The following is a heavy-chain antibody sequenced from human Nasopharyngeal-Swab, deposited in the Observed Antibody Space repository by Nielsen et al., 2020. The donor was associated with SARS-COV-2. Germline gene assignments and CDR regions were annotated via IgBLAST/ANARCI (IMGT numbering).Heavy chain of an antibody. D-gene: IGHD3-16*01. CDR1: GFTFSSYS. CDR3: ARVDRRGNYFDY. CDR2: ISSSSSYI. Sequence: ETLSLTCAASGFTFSSYSMNWVRQAPGKGLEWVSSISSSSSYIYYADSVKGRFTISRDNAKNSLYLQMNSLRAEDTAVYYCARVDRRGNYFDYWGQGTLVTVSS. J-gene: IGHJ4*02. V-gene: IGHV3-21*01.